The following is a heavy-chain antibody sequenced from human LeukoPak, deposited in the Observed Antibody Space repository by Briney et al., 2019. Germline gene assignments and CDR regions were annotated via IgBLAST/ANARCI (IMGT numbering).Heavy chain of an antibody. J-gene: IGHJ4*02. V-gene: IGHV1-8*01. D-gene: IGHD2-2*01. Sequence: ASVKVSCKASGYTFTSYDVHWVRQATGQGLEWMGWMSPNSGNTVYAQKFQGRVTMTRNTSISTAYMELSSLSSEDTAVYYCARGCSSTTCSWPFDYWGQGTLVTVSS. CDR1: GYTFTSYD. CDR2: MSPNSGNT. CDR3: ARGCSSTTCSWPFDY.